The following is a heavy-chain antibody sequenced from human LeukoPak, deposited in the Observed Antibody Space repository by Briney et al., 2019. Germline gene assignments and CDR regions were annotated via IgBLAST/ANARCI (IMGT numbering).Heavy chain of an antibody. D-gene: IGHD6-19*01. J-gene: IGHJ4*02. CDR1: GGSMNNHD. CDR2: IQTSGSI. V-gene: IGHV4-4*07. CDR3: ARASNIGWYQFDY. Sequence: SETLSLTCTVSGGSMNNHDWSWVRQPAGKGLEWIGRIQTSGSINYNSSLKSRVTISIDTSQNYFPLKLTSMTAADSAMYYCARASNIGWYQFDYWGQGMLVTVSS.